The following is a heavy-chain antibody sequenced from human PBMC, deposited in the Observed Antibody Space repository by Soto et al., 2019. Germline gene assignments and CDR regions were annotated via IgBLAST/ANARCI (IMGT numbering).Heavy chain of an antibody. CDR2: INPNSGGT. Sequence: ASVKVSCKASGYTFTGYYMHWVRQAPGQGLEWMGWINPNSGGTNYAQKFQGWVTMTRDTSISTAYMELSRLRSDDTAVYYCARDLFPSGWWSKRLWFDPWGQGTLVTVSS. J-gene: IGHJ5*02. CDR3: ARDLFPSGWWSKRLWFDP. CDR1: GYTFTGYY. V-gene: IGHV1-2*04. D-gene: IGHD2-15*01.